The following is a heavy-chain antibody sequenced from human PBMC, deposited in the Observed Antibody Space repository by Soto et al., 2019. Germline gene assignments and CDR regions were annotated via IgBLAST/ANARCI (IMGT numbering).Heavy chain of an antibody. Sequence: GGSLRLSCAASGFPCISYAMSWVRQAPGKGLEWVSAISGSGGSTYYADSVKGRFTISRDNSKNTLYLQMNSLRAEDTAVYYCAKTTTGGSGSYYNRAQFDYWGQGTLVTVSS. V-gene: IGHV3-23*01. CDR2: ISGSGGST. J-gene: IGHJ4*02. D-gene: IGHD3-10*01. CDR3: AKTTTGGSGSYYNRAQFDY. CDR1: GFPCISYA.